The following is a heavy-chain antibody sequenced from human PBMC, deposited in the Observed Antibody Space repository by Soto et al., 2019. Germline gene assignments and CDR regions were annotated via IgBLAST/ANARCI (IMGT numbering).Heavy chain of an antibody. D-gene: IGHD6-13*01. CDR1: GYTLTELS. V-gene: IGHV1-24*01. CDR3: ATKPPTHSSSWEWDFDY. Sequence: ASVKVSCKVSGYTLTELSMHWVRQAPGKGLEWMGGFDPEDGETIYAQKFQGRVTMTEDTSTDTAYMELSSLRSEDTAVYYCATKPPTHSSSWEWDFDYWGQGTLVTVSS. CDR2: FDPEDGET. J-gene: IGHJ4*02.